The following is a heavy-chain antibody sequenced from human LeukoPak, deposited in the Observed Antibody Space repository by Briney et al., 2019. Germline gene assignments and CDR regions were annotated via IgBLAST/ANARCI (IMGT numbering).Heavy chain of an antibody. V-gene: IGHV1-2*02. J-gene: IGHJ5*02. CDR3: AREGYCSGGSCYSWFDP. CDR1: GYTFTGYY. D-gene: IGHD2-15*01. Sequence: ASVKVSCKASGYTFTGYYMHWVRQSPGQGLEWMGWINPNSGGTNYAQKFQGRVTMTRDTSISTAYMELSRLRSDDTAVYYCAREGYCSGGSCYSWFDPWGQGTLVTVSS. CDR2: INPNSGGT.